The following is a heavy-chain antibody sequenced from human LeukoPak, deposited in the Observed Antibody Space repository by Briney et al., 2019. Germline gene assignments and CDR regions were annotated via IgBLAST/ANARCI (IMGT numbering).Heavy chain of an antibody. V-gene: IGHV4-39*07. J-gene: IGHJ6*03. CDR2: IYYSGST. D-gene: IGHD3-3*01. CDR1: GGSISSYY. CDR3: ARDPYDFWSGYYPYYYMDV. Sequence: SETLSLTCTVSGGSISSYYWGWIRQPPGKGLEWIGSIYYSGSTYYNPSLKSRVTISVDTSKNQFSLKLSSVTAADTAVYYCARDPYDFWSGYYPYYYMDVWGKGTTVTVSS.